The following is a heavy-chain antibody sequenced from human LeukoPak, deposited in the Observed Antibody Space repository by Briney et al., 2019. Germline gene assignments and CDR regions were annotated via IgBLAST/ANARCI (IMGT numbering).Heavy chain of an antibody. J-gene: IGHJ4*02. V-gene: IGHV3-30*02. D-gene: IGHD6-13*01. CDR1: GFTFSSYG. Sequence: GGSLRLSCAASGFTFSSYGMHWVRQAPGEGLEWVAFIRYDGSNKYYADSVKGRFTISRDNSKNTLYLQMNSLRAEDTAVYYCAKAGAAYSSSWVYDYWGQGTLVTVSS. CDR2: IRYDGSNK. CDR3: AKAGAAYSSSWVYDY.